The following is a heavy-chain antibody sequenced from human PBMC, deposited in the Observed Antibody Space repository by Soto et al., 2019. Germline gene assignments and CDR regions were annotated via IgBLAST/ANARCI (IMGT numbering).Heavy chain of an antibody. CDR1: GFTFSSYA. CDR2: ISGSGGST. CDR3: AKVPYSSSFYYFDY. J-gene: IGHJ4*02. V-gene: IGHV3-23*01. D-gene: IGHD6-13*01. Sequence: PGGSLRLSCAASGFTFSSYAMSWVRQAPGKGLEWVSAISGSGGSTYYADSVKGRFTISRDNSKNTLYLQMSSLRAEDTAVYYCAKVPYSSSFYYFDYWGQGTLVTVSS.